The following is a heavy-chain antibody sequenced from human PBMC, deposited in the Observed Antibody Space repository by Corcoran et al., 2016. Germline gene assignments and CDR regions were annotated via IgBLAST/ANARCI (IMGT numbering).Heavy chain of an antibody. D-gene: IGHD3-16*01. CDR3: AKDLGATGPYVNHGGGGDY. V-gene: IGHV1-46*01. Sequence: QVQLVQSGAEVKKPGASVKVSCTASGYTFTSYYMHWVRQAPGQGLEWMGIISPSGGVTSYAQRFQGRVTMTRDTSTRTVYMELSSLRSDDPAVDYCAKDLGATGPYVNHGGGGDYWGQGTLVTVSS. J-gene: IGHJ4*02. CDR2: ISPSGGVT. CDR1: GYTFTSYY.